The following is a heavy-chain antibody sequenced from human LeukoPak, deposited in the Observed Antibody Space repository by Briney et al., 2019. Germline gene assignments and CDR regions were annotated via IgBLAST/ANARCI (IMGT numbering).Heavy chain of an antibody. Sequence: SETLSLTCTVSGGSISSYYWSWIRQPAGKGLEWIGRIYTSGSTNYNPSLKSRVTMPVDTSKNQFSLKLSSVTAADTAVYYCAKGIYSSNWFDPWGQGTLVAVSS. CDR3: AKGIYSSNWFDP. CDR1: GGSISSYY. CDR2: IYTSGST. D-gene: IGHD6-13*01. J-gene: IGHJ5*02. V-gene: IGHV4-4*07.